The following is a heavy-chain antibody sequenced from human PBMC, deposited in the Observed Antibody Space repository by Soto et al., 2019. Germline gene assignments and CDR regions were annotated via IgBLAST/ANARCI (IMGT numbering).Heavy chain of an antibody. D-gene: IGHD6-6*01. CDR2: INPNSGGT. V-gene: IGHV1-2*04. CDR1: GYTFTGYY. J-gene: IGHJ6*02. CDR3: ARAKVEYSSSLLFYYYYGMDV. Sequence: ASVKVSCKASGYTFTGYYMHWVRQAPGQGLEWMGWINPNSGGTNYAQKFQGWVTMTRETSISTAYMELSRLRSDDTAVYYCARAKVEYSSSLLFYYYYGMDVWGQGTTVTVSS.